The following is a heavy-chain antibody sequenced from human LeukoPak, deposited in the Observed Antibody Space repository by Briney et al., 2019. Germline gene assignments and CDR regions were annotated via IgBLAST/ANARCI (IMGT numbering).Heavy chain of an antibody. J-gene: IGHJ4*02. Sequence: SVKVSFKASGYIFTSYGISWVRQAPGQGLEWMGWISTHNGDTNSAQKLQGRVTMTADTSTSTAYMELTSLRSDDTAVYYCARGPNDNWGQGTLVTVSS. CDR3: ARGPNDN. CDR1: GYIFTSYG. V-gene: IGHV1-18*01. CDR2: ISTHNGDT.